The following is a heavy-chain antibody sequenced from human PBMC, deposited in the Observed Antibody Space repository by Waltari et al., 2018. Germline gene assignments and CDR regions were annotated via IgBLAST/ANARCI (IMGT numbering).Heavy chain of an antibody. V-gene: IGHV4-30-4*01. CDR1: GGSISSKNYY. CDR2: IYNSGDT. CDR3: ARVIAVAGTGGMDV. Sequence: QVQLQESGPGLLKPSQTLSLTCTVSGGSISSKNYYWSWIRQPQGKGLEWIGYIYNSGDTFYQPSLKSRVTISKDTSKNQFSLRLRSVTAADTAVYYCARVIAVAGTGGMDVWGQGTTVTVSS. D-gene: IGHD6-19*01. J-gene: IGHJ6*02.